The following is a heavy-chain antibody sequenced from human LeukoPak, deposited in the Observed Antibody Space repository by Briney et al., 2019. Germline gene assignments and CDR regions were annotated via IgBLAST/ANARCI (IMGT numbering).Heavy chain of an antibody. CDR1: EGTFSSYA. J-gene: IGHJ4*02. D-gene: IGHD3-9*01. CDR3: ARDPIDDILTGYFPSEGFDY. Sequence: ASVKVSCKASEGTFSSYAISWVRQAPGQGLEWMGRIIPIFGTANYAQKFQGRVTITTDESTSTAYMELSSLRSEDTAVYYCARDPIDDILTGYFPSEGFDYWGQGTLVTVSS. V-gene: IGHV1-69*05. CDR2: IIPIFGTA.